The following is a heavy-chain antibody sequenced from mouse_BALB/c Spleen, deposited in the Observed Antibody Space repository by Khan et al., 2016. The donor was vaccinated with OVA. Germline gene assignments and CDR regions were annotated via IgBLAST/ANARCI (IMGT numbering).Heavy chain of an antibody. CDR1: GFTFSIYA. Sequence: EVELVESGGGLVKPGGSLKLSCAASGFTFSIYAISWVRQTPEKRLEWVASISTGGSTYYPDSVKGRLTISRDIARNILYLQMSSLRSEDTAMYYCSRGDYHGRGYFDVWGAGTTVTVSS. CDR3: SRGDYHGRGYFDV. D-gene: IGHD1-2*01. CDR2: ISTGGST. V-gene: IGHV5-6-5*01. J-gene: IGHJ1*01.